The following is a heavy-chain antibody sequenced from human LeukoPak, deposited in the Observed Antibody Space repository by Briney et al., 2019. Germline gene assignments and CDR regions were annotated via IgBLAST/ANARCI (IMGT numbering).Heavy chain of an antibody. Sequence: ASVKVSCKASGYTFTGYYLHWVRQAPGQGLEWMGWINPNNGGTNYAQKFQGRVTMIRDTSVTTAYMELSTPRSDDTAVYYCARDPGANYFDHWGQGTLVTVSS. CDR1: GYTFTGYY. J-gene: IGHJ4*02. CDR3: ARDPGANYFDH. V-gene: IGHV1-2*02. CDR2: INPNNGGT.